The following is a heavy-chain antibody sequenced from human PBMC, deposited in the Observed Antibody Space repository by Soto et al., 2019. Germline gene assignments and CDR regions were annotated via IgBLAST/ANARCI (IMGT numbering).Heavy chain of an antibody. V-gene: IGHV1-69*04. J-gene: IGHJ4*02. Sequence: ASVKVSCKASGGTFSSYTISWVRQAPGQGLEWMGRIIPILGIANYAQKFQGRVTITADKSTSTAYMELSSLRSEDTAVYYCARDGYYDSSGYYGYWGQGNLVTVSS. CDR2: IIPILGIA. CDR1: GGTFSSYT. D-gene: IGHD3-22*01. CDR3: ARDGYYDSSGYYGY.